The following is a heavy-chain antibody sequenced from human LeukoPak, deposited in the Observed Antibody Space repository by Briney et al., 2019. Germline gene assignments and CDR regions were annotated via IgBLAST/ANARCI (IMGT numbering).Heavy chain of an antibody. J-gene: IGHJ5*02. D-gene: IGHD3-3*01. CDR2: IKQDGSEK. CDR3: AGTYYDFWTENRVDP. CDR1: GFTFSSYW. V-gene: IGHV3-7*01. Sequence: PGGSLRLSCAASGFTFSSYWMSWVRQAPGKGLEWVANIKQDGSEKYYVDSVKGRFTISRDNAKNSLYLQMNSLRAEGTAVYYCAGTYYDFWTENRVDPWGQGTLVTVSS.